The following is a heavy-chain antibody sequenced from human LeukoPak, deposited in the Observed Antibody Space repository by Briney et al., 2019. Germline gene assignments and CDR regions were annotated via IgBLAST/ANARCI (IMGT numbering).Heavy chain of an antibody. D-gene: IGHD2-8*02. Sequence: GRSLRLSCAASGFTFSRYAMHWVRQAPGKGLDWVSFISNDGSNKYYTDSVKGRFTISRDNSKNTLYLQMNSLRDEDAAVYHCTRVQAGRSGLMDVWGRGTTVTVSS. J-gene: IGHJ6*02. CDR2: ISNDGSNK. CDR1: GFTFSRYA. CDR3: TRVQAGRSGLMDV. V-gene: IGHV3-30-3*01.